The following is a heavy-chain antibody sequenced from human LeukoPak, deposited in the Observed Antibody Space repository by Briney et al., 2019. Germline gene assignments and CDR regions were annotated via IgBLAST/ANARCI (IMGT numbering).Heavy chain of an antibody. CDR2: VSKDGNTK. CDR1: GFTFSTYA. D-gene: IGHD3-10*01. CDR3: ARGIQPPKYYGSGSDTFDI. V-gene: IGHV3-30*04. Sequence: PGTSLRLSCVASGFTFSTYAIHWVRQAPGKGLEWVAVVSKDGNTKYYADSVKGRFTISRDNSKNTVYLQMNSLRTEDTSVYYCARGIQPPKYYGSGSDTFDIWGQGTIVTVSS. J-gene: IGHJ3*02.